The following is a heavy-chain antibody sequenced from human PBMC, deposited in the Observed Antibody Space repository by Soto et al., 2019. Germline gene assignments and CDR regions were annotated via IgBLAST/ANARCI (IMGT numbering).Heavy chain of an antibody. CDR3: AHRRSGIAVAEFDY. V-gene: IGHV2-5*02. D-gene: IGHD6-19*01. Sequence: QITLKESGPPLVKPTQTLTLTCTFSGFSLSTSGVGVGWIRQPPGKALEWLALIYWDDDKRYSPSLKSRLTITKDTSKNQVVLTMTNMDPVDTATYYCAHRRSGIAVAEFDYWGQGTLVTVSS. CDR1: GFSLSTSGVG. CDR2: IYWDDDK. J-gene: IGHJ4*02.